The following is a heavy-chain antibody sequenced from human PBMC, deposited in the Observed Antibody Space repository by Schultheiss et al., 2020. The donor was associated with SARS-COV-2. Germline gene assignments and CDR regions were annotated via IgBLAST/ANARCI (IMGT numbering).Heavy chain of an antibody. D-gene: IGHD3-22*01. CDR1: GGSISSYY. Sequence: SETLSLTCTVSGGSISSYYWSWIRQPPGKGLEWIGYIYYSGSTYYNPSLKSRVTISVDTSKNQFSLKLSSVTAADTAVYYCARGSMIVVVIQNFDYWGQGTLVTVSS. V-gene: IGHV4-59*08. CDR3: ARGSMIVVVIQNFDY. CDR2: IYYSGST. J-gene: IGHJ4*02.